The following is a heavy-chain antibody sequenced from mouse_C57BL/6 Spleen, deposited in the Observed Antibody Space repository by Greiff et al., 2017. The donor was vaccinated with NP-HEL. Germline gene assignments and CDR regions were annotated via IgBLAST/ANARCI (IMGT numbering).Heavy chain of an antibody. CDR1: GFNIKDYY. CDR3: TPYYSIPFAY. J-gene: IGHJ3*01. Sequence: EVQLQQSGAELVRPGASVKLSCTASGFNIKDYYMHWVKQRPEQGLEWIGRIDPEDGDTEYAPKFQGKATMTADTSSNTAYLQPSSLTSEDTAVYYCTPYYSIPFAYWGKGTLVTVSA. D-gene: IGHD2-5*01. V-gene: IGHV14-1*01. CDR2: IDPEDGDT.